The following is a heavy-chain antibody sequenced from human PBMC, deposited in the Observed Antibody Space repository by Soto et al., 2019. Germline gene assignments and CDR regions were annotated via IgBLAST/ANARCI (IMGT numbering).Heavy chain of an antibody. V-gene: IGHV4-59*08. CDR2: IYYSGST. CDR3: AMDSGYDIGAFDI. Sequence: SETLSLTCTVSGGSISSYYWSWIRQPPGKGLEWIGYIYYSGSTNYNPSLKSRVTISVDTSKNQFSLKLSSVTAADTAVYSCAMDSGYDIGAFDIWGQGTMVTVSS. D-gene: IGHD5-12*01. CDR1: GGSISSYY. J-gene: IGHJ3*02.